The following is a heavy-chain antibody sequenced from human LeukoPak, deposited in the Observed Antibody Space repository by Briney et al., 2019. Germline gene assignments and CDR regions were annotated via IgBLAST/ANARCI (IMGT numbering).Heavy chain of an antibody. CDR2: INHSGST. V-gene: IGHV4-34*01. J-gene: IGHJ6*02. CDR1: GGSFSGYY. Sequence: SETLSLTCTVSGGSFSGYYWSWIRQPPGKGLEWIGEINHSGSTNYNPSLKSRVTISVDTSKNQFSLKLSSVTAADTAVYYCARGGLIVVVPAAIGHYYYGMDVWGQGTTVTVSS. CDR3: ARGGLIVVVPAAIGHYYYGMDV. D-gene: IGHD2-2*02.